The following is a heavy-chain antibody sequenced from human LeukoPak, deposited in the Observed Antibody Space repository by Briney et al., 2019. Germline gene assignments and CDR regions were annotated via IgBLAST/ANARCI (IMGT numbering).Heavy chain of an antibody. Sequence: PGGSLRLSCAASGFTFSSYSMNWVRQAPGKGLEWVSSISSSSSYIYYADSVKGRFTISRDNAKNSLYLQMNSLRAEDTAVYYCARDREARAGHPYYFDYWGQGTLVTVSS. J-gene: IGHJ4*02. V-gene: IGHV3-21*01. CDR3: ARDREARAGHPYYFDY. CDR2: ISSSSSYI. CDR1: GFTFSSYS.